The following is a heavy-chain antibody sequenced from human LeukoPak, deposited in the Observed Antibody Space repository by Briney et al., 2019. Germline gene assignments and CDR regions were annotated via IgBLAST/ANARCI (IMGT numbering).Heavy chain of an antibody. J-gene: IGHJ4*02. CDR3: AGDYADYVGYFFFDY. V-gene: IGHV3-23*01. CDR2: ISGGGETT. D-gene: IGHD4-17*01. Sequence: GGSLRLSCAASGFTFSSYAMNWVRQAPGKGLEWVSSISGGGETTYYADSAKGRFTISRDNSQNTLYLQMNSLRAEDTAVYYCAGDYADYVGYFFFDYWGQGTLVTVSS. CDR1: GFTFSSYA.